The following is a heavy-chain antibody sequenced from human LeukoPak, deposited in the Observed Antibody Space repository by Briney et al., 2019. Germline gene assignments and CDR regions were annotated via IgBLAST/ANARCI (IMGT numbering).Heavy chain of an antibody. CDR2: IYPGDSDT. D-gene: IGHD2-2*01. J-gene: IGHJ3*02. CDR3: ARAPDLDIVVVYDAFDI. V-gene: IGHV5-51*07. Sequence: GASLKISCKGSGYSFTSYWIGWVHQMPGKGLEWMGIIYPGDSDTRYSPSFQGQVTISADKSISTAYLQWSSLKASDTAVYYCARAPDLDIVVVYDAFDIWGQGTMVTVSS. CDR1: GYSFTSYW.